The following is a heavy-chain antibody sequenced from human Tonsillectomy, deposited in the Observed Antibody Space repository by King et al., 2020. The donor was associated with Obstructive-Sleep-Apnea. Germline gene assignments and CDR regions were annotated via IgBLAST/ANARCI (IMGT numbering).Heavy chain of an antibody. CDR3: ARWNEGFDY. CDR1: GGSITHYY. D-gene: IGHD1-1*01. CDR2: IYYRVIT. J-gene: IGHJ4*02. V-gene: IGHV4-59*08. Sequence: VQLQESGPGLVRPSETLSLTCTVPGGSITHYYWGWIRQPPGKGLEWIGYIYYRVITDYNPALRGRVTISVDTSKNQLSLRVTSVTAADTAEYFCARWNEGFDYWGQGTLVTVSS.